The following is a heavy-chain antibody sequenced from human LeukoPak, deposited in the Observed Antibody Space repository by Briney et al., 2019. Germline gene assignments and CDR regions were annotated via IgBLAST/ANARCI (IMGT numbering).Heavy chain of an antibody. J-gene: IGHJ5*02. CDR3: AKGRDFYGLGSES. D-gene: IGHD3-10*01. CDR2: ISGRGGGT. V-gene: IGHV3-23*01. Sequence: PGGPLRLSCAASGFTFDEYAMHCVRQAPGKGLEWVSGISGRGGGTYYAESVKGRFTISRDNSKNMLYLQVNTLRAEDTAVYYCAKGRDFYGLGSESWGQGTLVTVSS. CDR1: GFTFDEYA.